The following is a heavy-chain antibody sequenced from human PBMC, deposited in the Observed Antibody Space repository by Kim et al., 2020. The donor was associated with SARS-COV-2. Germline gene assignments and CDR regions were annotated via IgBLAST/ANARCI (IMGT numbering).Heavy chain of an antibody. CDR3: AGFNCGGDCFVMPLQH. V-gene: IGHV3-33*01. J-gene: IGHJ1*01. CDR1: GFTFSSYG. CDR2: IWYDGSNK. D-gene: IGHD2-21*02. Sequence: GGSLRLSCAASGFTFSSYGMHWVRQAPGKGLEWVAVIWYDGSNKYYADSVKGRFTISRDNSKNTLYLQMNSLRAEDTAVYYCAGFNCGGDCFVMPLQHWGQGTLVTVSS.